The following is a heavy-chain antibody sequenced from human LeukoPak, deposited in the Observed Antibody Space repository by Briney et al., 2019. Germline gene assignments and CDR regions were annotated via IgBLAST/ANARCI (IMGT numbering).Heavy chain of an antibody. D-gene: IGHD5-24*01. CDR1: GFTFSSYW. CDR3: ARDPPGRHGYSPFDY. V-gene: IGHV3-74*01. J-gene: IGHJ4*02. Sequence: GGSLRLSCAASGFTFSSYWMHWVRQVPNQGLMWVSRINSDETISEYVDSVNGRFTISRDNAKNSLYLQMNSLRAEDTALYYCARDPPGRHGYSPFDYWGQGTLVTVSS. CDR2: INSDETIS.